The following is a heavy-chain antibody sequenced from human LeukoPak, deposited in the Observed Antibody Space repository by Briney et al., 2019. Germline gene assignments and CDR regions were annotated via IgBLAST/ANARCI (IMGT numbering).Heavy chain of an antibody. CDR2: IIPIFGTA. Sequence: SVKVSCKASGGTFSSYAISWVRQAPGQGLEWMGGIIPIFGTANYAKKCQGRGTITTDESTSTAYMELSSLRSEDTAVYYCARGAPDCSGGSCYRRDYYYYMDVWGKGPTVTVSS. CDR3: ARGAPDCSGGSCYRRDYYYYMDV. J-gene: IGHJ6*03. D-gene: IGHD2-15*01. V-gene: IGHV1-69*05. CDR1: GGTFSSYA.